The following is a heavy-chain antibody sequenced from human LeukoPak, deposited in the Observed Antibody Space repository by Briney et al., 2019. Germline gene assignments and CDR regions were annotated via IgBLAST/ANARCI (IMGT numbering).Heavy chain of an antibody. CDR3: ARDRQYSSSSFIRAFDY. Sequence: PSETLSLTCTVSGYSISSGYYWGWIRQPPGKGLEWIGSIYYSGSTYYNPSLKSRVTISVDTSKNQFSLKLSSVTAADTAVYYCARDRQYSSSSFIRAFDYWGQGTLVTVSS. V-gene: IGHV4-38-2*02. CDR2: IYYSGST. D-gene: IGHD6-6*01. CDR1: GYSISSGYY. J-gene: IGHJ4*02.